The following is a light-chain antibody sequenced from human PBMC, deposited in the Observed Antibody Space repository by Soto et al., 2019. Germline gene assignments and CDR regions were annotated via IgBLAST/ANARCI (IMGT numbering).Light chain of an antibody. Sequence: EIVLTQSPATLSLSPGERATLSCRASQSLSSYLAWFQQKPGQAPRLLIYDTSSRATGIPARFSGSGSGTDFTLTISSLEPEDFAVYYCQQRTNWRITFGQGTRLEIK. J-gene: IGKJ5*01. CDR3: QQRTNWRIT. CDR2: DTS. V-gene: IGKV3-11*01. CDR1: QSLSSY.